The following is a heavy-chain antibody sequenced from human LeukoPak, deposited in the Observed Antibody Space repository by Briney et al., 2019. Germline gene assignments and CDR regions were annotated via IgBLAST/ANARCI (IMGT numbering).Heavy chain of an antibody. D-gene: IGHD6-19*01. CDR2: ISAYNGNT. V-gene: IGHV1-18*01. Sequence: VASVKVSCXASGYTFTSYGISWVRQAHGQGLEWMGWISAYNGNTNYAQKFQGRVTMTRDTSISTAYMELSRLGSDDTAVYYCARDRGYSSGWYEVGYWGQGTLVTVSS. CDR1: GYTFTSYG. J-gene: IGHJ4*02. CDR3: ARDRGYSSGWYEVGY.